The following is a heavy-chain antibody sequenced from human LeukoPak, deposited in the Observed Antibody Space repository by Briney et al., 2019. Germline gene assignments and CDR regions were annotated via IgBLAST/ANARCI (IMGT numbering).Heavy chain of an antibody. CDR1: GFTFSSYW. V-gene: IGHV3-7*03. Sequence: PGGSLRLSCAASGFTFSSYWMSWVRQAPGKGLEWVANIKQDGSEKYYVDSVKGRFTISRDNSKNTLYLQMNSLRAEDTAVYYCAKVSYSDYGDLGDYWGQGTLVTVSS. CDR2: IKQDGSEK. J-gene: IGHJ4*02. D-gene: IGHD4-17*01. CDR3: AKVSYSDYGDLGDY.